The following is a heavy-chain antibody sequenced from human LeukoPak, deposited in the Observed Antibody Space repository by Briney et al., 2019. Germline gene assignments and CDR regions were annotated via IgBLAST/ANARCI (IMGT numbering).Heavy chain of an antibody. CDR2: ISSSGRTF. Sequence: GGSLRLSCAASGFTFSSYEMNWVRQAPGKGLEWVSYISSSGRTFYYADSVKGRFTISRDNGKNSLYLQMNSLRVEDMAVYYCARDSRGSSWFFDYWGQGALVTVSS. CDR1: GFTFSSYE. J-gene: IGHJ4*02. D-gene: IGHD6-13*01. V-gene: IGHV3-48*03. CDR3: ARDSRGSSWFFDY.